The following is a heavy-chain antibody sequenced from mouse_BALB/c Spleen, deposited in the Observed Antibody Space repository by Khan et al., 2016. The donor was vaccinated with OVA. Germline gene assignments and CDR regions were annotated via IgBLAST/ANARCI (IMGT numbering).Heavy chain of an antibody. J-gene: IGHJ2*01. CDR3: ARTARIKY. CDR2: ISYSGSP. CDR1: GYSITSGYG. V-gene: IGHV3-2*02. Sequence: VQLKESGPGLVKPSQSLSLTCTVTGYSITSGYGWNWIRQFPGNKLEWMGYISYSGSPNYNPYLKSRISITRDTSKNQFFLQLNSVTTEDTATYYCARTARIKYWGPGTTLTVSS. D-gene: IGHD1-2*01.